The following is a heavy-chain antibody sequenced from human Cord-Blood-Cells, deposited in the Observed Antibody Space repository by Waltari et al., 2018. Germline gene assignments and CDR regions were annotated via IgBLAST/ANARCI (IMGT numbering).Heavy chain of an antibody. CDR2: INAGNGNT. Sequence: QVQLVQSGAEVKKPGASVKVSCKASGYTFTSYAMHWVRQAPGQRLEWMGWINAGNGNTKYSQKFQGRVTITRDTSASTAYMELSSLRSEDTAVYYCAFTSRIVGATDYYYGMDVWGQGTTVTVSS. V-gene: IGHV1-3*01. CDR3: AFTSRIVGATDYYYGMDV. D-gene: IGHD1-26*01. J-gene: IGHJ6*02. CDR1: GYTFTSYA.